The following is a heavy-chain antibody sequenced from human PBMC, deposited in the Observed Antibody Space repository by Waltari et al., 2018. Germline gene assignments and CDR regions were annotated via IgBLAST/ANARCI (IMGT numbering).Heavy chain of an antibody. CDR3: AKGNDYSSSHPFFDS. Sequence: EVQLWESGGGLVQPGGSLRLSCAASGFTSSSYAMNWVRQAPGKGLEWVSVISGNGGRTYYADSVKGRFTISRDNSKNTLYLQMKSLRAEDTAVYYCAKGNDYSSSHPFFDSWGQGTLVTVSS. CDR2: ISGNGGRT. D-gene: IGHD6-13*01. J-gene: IGHJ4*02. CDR1: GFTSSSYA. V-gene: IGHV3-23*01.